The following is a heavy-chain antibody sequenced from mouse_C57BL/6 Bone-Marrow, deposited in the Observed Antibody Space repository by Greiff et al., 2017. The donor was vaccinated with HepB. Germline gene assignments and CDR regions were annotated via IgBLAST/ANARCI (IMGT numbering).Heavy chain of an antibody. V-gene: IGHV5-4*01. CDR2: ISDGGSYT. CDR1: GFTFSSYA. D-gene: IGHD1-1*01. Sequence: EVQLVESGGGLVKPGGSLKLSCAASGFTFSSYAMSWVRQTPEKRLEWVATISDGGSYTYYPDNVKGRFTISRDNAKNNLYLQMSHLKSEDTAMYYCARDLFITTVVATNYYAMNYWGQGTSVTVSS. CDR3: ARDLFITTVVATNYYAMNY. J-gene: IGHJ4*01.